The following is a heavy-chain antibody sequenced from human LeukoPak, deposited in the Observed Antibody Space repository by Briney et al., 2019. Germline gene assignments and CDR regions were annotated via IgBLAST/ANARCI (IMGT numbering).Heavy chain of an antibody. V-gene: IGHV4-34*01. CDR3: ARGIFGWGYSYGYRY. D-gene: IGHD5-18*01. Sequence: PSETLSLTCAVYGGSFSGYYWSWIRQPPGKGLEWIGEINHSGSTNYNPSLKSRVTISVDTSKNQFSLKLSSVTAADTAVYYCARGIFGWGYSYGYRYWGQGTLVTVSS. J-gene: IGHJ4*02. CDR1: GGSFSGYY. CDR2: INHSGST.